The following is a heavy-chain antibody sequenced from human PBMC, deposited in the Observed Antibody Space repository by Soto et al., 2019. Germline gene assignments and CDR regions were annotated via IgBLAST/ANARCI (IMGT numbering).Heavy chain of an antibody. CDR1: GGSISSYY. CDR2: IYYSGST. V-gene: IGHV4-59*01. D-gene: IGHD3-10*01. Sequence: SETLSLTCTVSGGSISSYYWSWIRQPPGKGLEWIGYIYYSGSTNYNPSLKSRVTISVDTSKNQFSLKLSSVTAADTAVYYCARVYKADAFDIWGQGTMVTVSS. CDR3: ARVYKADAFDI. J-gene: IGHJ3*02.